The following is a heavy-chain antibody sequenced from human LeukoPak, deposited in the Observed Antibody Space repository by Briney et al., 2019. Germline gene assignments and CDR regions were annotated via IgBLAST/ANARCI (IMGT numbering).Heavy chain of an antibody. D-gene: IGHD3-9*01. Sequence: ASVTVSCKASGYTFTTYDINWVRQAPGQGLEWMGWMNPNSGNTGYAQKFQGRVTITRNTSISTAYMELSSLRSEDTAVYYCYRRYYDILTGLMDVWGKGTTVTISS. CDR3: YRRYYDILTGLMDV. J-gene: IGHJ6*03. CDR2: MNPNSGNT. CDR1: GYTFTTYD. V-gene: IGHV1-8*03.